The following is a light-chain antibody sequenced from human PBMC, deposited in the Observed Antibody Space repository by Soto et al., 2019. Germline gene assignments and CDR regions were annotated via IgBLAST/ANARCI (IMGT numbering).Light chain of an antibody. Sequence: ILFAQAPSSLSSSVLDRVSITFLASRGIDTSLAWYQQKPGQAPKLLIYPPSICQSGVPERFTGSGSGTHFTLTISSLEPEDFATYYCQQLHSYPITFGQGTRLEIK. V-gene: IGKV1-9*01. CDR3: QQLHSYPIT. J-gene: IGKJ5*01. CDR2: PPS. CDR1: RGIDTS.